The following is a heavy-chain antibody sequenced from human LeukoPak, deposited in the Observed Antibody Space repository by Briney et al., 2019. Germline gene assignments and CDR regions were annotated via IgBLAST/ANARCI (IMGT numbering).Heavy chain of an antibody. V-gene: IGHV1-2*02. D-gene: IGHD4-17*01. Sequence: ASVKVSCKASGYTFTAYSMHWVRQAPGQGLEWMGWINPNSGGTNYAQKFQGRVTMTRDTSITTAYMELSSLTSDDTAMYYCARDGEGWATVTTDYYYGMDVWGQGTTVTVSS. CDR1: GYTFTAYS. CDR3: ARDGEGWATVTTDYYYGMDV. J-gene: IGHJ6*02. CDR2: INPNSGGT.